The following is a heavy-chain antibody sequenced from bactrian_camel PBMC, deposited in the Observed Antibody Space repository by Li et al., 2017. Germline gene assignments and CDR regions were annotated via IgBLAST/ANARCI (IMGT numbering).Heavy chain of an antibody. D-gene: IGHD2*01. J-gene: IGHJ6*01. V-gene: IGHV3S45*01. CDR1: GHSRGSNC. CDR3: ATRVGKDGYCYGTWGS. CDR2: IRRDGGET. Sequence: HVQLVESGGGSVQAGGSLRLSCKVSGHSRGSNCVGWCRLPPGRAPAEREGIAAIRRDGGETWYAASVKGRFTISRDTAKNMVYLQMNDLKPEDTGMYYCATRVGKDGYCYGTWGSWGPGTQVT.